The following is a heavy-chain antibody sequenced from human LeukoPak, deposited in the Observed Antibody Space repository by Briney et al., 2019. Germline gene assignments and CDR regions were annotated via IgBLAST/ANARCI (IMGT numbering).Heavy chain of an antibody. CDR2: ISSSSSYI. D-gene: IGHD6-13*01. J-gene: IGHJ3*02. CDR1: GFTFSSYS. V-gene: IGHV3-21*01. CDR3: AKLDKQQLVLGAFDI. Sequence: GRSLRLSCAASGFTFSSYSMNWVRQAPGKGLEWVSSISSSSSYIYYADSVKGRFTISRDNSKNTLYLQTNSLRAEDTAVYYCAKLDKQQLVLGAFDIWGQGTMVTVSS.